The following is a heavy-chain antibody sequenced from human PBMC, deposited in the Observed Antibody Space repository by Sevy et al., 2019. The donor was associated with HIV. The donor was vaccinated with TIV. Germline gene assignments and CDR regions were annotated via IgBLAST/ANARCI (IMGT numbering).Heavy chain of an antibody. J-gene: IGHJ4*02. CDR3: VRDDRDGYFEH. CDR2: INPDSGDP. CDR1: GYTFTGYY. V-gene: IGHV1-2*02. Sequence: ASVKVSCKASGYTFTGYYMHWMRQAPGQGLEWMGWINPDSGDPTYPPKFQGRVTLTRDTSINTAYMDLRRLKSDDTAVYYCVRDDRDGYFEHWGQGTLVTVSS.